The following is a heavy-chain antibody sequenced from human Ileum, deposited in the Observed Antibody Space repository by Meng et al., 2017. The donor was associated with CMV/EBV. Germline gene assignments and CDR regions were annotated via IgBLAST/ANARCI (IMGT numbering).Heavy chain of an antibody. V-gene: IGHV1-46*01. D-gene: IGHD4-11*01. Sequence: CKASGYSFTSYFIHWVRQAPGEGLEWVGVVYPTDGGTLYAQKFQGRITMTGDTSTSTAYMDLSTLTSDDTAVYYCARELRDSYFFDYWGQGALVTVSS. CDR1: GYSFTSYF. CDR3: ARELRDSYFFDY. CDR2: VYPTDGGT. J-gene: IGHJ4*02.